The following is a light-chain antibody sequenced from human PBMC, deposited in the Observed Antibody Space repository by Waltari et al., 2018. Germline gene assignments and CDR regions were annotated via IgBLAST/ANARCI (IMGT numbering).Light chain of an antibody. Sequence: DIQMTQSPSSLSTSVADRVTVTCRASQSISRYLNWYQQKPGKAPNLLIYRASSLHSGVPSRFNGSGSGTDFTLTISSLKPEDFATYYCQQSYSIPWTFGQGTMVETK. J-gene: IGKJ1*01. V-gene: IGKV1-39*01. CDR1: QSISRY. CDR3: QQSYSIPWT. CDR2: RAS.